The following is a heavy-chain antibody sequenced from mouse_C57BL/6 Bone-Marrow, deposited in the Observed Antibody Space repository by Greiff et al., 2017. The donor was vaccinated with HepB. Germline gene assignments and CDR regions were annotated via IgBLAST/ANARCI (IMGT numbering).Heavy chain of an antibody. CDR1: GFSLTSYG. J-gene: IGHJ4*01. CDR2: IWSGGST. Sequence: VQLQESGPGLVQPSQSLSITCTVSGFSLTSYGVHWVRQSPGKGLEWLGVIWSGGSTDYNAAFISRLSISKDNSKSQVFFKMNSLQADDTAIYYCARTLGSRYYYAMDYWGQGTSVTVSS. CDR3: ARTLGSRYYYAMDY. D-gene: IGHD1-1*01. V-gene: IGHV2-2*01.